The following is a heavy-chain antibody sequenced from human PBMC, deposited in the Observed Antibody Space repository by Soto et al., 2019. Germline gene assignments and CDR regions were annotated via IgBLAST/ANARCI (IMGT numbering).Heavy chain of an antibody. J-gene: IGHJ4*02. Sequence: GESLKISCKGSGYDFTTYWIAWVRQMPGKGLEWMGIIYPGDSDTMYSPSFQGQVTISADKSINTAYLRWSSLQASDTAVYYCARRPGCSTTTCYRERDYWGQGTLVTVSS. CDR3: ARRPGCSTTTCYRERDY. CDR1: GYDFTTYW. V-gene: IGHV5-51*01. CDR2: IYPGDSDT. D-gene: IGHD2-2*01.